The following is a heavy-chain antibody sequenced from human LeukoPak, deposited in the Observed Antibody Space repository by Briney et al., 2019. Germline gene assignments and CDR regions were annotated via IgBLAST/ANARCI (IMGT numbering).Heavy chain of an antibody. V-gene: IGHV4-34*01. D-gene: IGHD3-16*01. J-gene: IGHJ4*02. CDR2: INHSGST. Sequence: PSETLSLTCAVYGGSFSGYYWSWIRQPPGKGLEWIGEINHSGSTNYNPSLKSRVTISVDTSKNQFSLKLSSVTAADTAVYYCASNPVALFGVYTQYYFDYWGQGTLVTVSS. CDR3: ASNPVALFGVYTQYYFDY. CDR1: GGSFSGYY.